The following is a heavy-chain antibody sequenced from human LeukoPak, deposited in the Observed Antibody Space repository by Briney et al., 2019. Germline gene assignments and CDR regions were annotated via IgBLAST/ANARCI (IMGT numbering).Heavy chain of an antibody. CDR1: GGSISNYY. V-gene: IGHV4-59*01. J-gene: IGHJ4*02. CDR3: ARGRWLLPDY. CDR2: IYYSGTT. Sequence: TSETLSLTCTVSGGSISNYYWSWIRQPPGKGLEWIGYIYYSGTTNYNPSLKSRVTISVDTSKNQFSLKLSSVTAADTAVYYCARGRWLLPDYWGQGTLVTVSS. D-gene: IGHD3-22*01.